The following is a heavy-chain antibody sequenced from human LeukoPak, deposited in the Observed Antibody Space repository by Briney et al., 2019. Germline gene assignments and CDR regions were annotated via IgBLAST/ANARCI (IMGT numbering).Heavy chain of an antibody. Sequence: GESLKISCKGSGYSFTRYWIGWVRQMPGKGLEWMGIIYPGDSDTRYSSSFQGQVTISADKSISTAYLQWSSLKASDTAMYYCARSCRDGYRDFDYWGQGTLVTVSS. J-gene: IGHJ4*02. CDR3: ARSCRDGYRDFDY. V-gene: IGHV5-51*01. D-gene: IGHD5-24*01. CDR2: IYPGDSDT. CDR1: GYSFTRYW.